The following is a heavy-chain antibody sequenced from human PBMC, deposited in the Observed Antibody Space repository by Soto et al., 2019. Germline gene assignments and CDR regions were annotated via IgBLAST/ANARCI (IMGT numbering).Heavy chain of an antibody. CDR2: ISGSGGST. V-gene: IGHV3-23*01. CDR1: GFTFSSYA. D-gene: IGHD1-20*01. J-gene: IGHJ5*02. CDR3: AKVGIGDNWFDP. Sequence: EVQLLESGGGLVQPGGSLRLSCAASGFTFSSYAMSWVRQAPGKGLEWVSAISGSGGSTYYADSVKGRFTISRDNFKNTLYLQMNSLRAEDTAVYYCAKVGIGDNWFDPWGQGTLVTVSS.